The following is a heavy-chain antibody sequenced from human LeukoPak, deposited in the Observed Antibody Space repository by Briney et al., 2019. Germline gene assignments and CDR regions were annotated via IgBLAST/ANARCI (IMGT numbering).Heavy chain of an antibody. Sequence: PGGSLRLSCAASGFTFSSYAMSWVRQAPGKGLEWVSAISGSGGSTYYADSVKGRFTISRDNSKNTLYLQMNSPRAEDTAVYYCAKDPGLLWLGESQYFDYWGQGTLVTVSS. D-gene: IGHD3-10*01. V-gene: IGHV3-23*01. CDR1: GFTFSSYA. CDR3: AKDPGLLWLGESQYFDY. CDR2: ISGSGGST. J-gene: IGHJ4*02.